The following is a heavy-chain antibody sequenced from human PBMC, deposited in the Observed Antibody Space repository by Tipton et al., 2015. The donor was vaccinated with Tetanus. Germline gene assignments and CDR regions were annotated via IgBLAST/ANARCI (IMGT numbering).Heavy chain of an antibody. V-gene: IGHV3-53*01. CDR2: IYSGGST. CDR3: ARVDGYGDYHAFDI. D-gene: IGHD4-17*01. J-gene: IGHJ3*02. Sequence: SLRLSCAASGFTVSSNYMSWVRQAPGKGLEWVSVIYSGGSTYYADSVKGRFTISRDNSKNTLYLQMNSLRAEDTAVYYCARVDGYGDYHAFDIWGQGTMVTVSS. CDR1: GFTVSSNY.